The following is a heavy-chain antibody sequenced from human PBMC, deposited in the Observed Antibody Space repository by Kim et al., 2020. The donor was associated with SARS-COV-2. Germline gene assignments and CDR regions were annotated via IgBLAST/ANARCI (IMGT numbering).Heavy chain of an antibody. CDR2: IYYSGST. CDR3: ARDNGVVARDSSGWYEYYGMDV. D-gene: IGHD6-19*01. J-gene: IGHJ6*02. CDR1: GGSISSYY. Sequence: SETLSLTCTVSGGSISSYYWSWIRQPPGKGLEWIGYIYYSGSTNYNPSLKSRVTISVDTSKNQFSLKLSSVTAADTAVYYCARDNGVVARDSSGWYEYYGMDVWGQGTTVTVSS. V-gene: IGHV4-59*01.